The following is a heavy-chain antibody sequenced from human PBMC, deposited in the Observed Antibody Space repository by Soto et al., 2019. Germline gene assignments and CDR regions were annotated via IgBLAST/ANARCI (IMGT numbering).Heavy chain of an antibody. CDR3: ARGRGHYYDSSGYYPAF. CDR1: GGTFSSYT. V-gene: IGHV1-69*02. D-gene: IGHD3-22*01. CDR2: IIPILGIA. J-gene: IGHJ4*02. Sequence: QVQLVQSGAEVKKPGSSVKVSCKASGGTFSSYTISWVRQAPGQGLEWMGRIIPILGIANYAQKFQGRVTITADKSTSTAYMELSSLRSEDTAVYYCARGRGHYYDSSGYYPAFGGQGTLVTVSS.